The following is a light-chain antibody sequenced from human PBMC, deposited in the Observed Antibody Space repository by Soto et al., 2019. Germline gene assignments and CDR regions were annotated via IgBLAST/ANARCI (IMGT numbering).Light chain of an antibody. J-gene: IGLJ1*01. V-gene: IGLV1-40*01. CDR3: QSFDSSLSALYV. Sequence: QSVLTQPPSVSEAPGQRVTISCIGATSDVHWYQHLPGTAPKLLIYGNNNRPSGVPDRFSGSKSGTSASLAITGLQAEDEADYYCQSFDSSLSALYVFGTGTKVTVL. CDR1: GATSD. CDR2: GNN.